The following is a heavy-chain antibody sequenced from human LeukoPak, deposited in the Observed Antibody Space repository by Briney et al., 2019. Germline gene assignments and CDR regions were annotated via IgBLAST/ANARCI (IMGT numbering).Heavy chain of an antibody. V-gene: IGHV3-30*18. J-gene: IGHJ4*02. D-gene: IGHD3-10*01. Sequence: GGALRLSCAASGFTFSSYVMHWVRQAPGKGLEWVAVISYDGSNKYYADSVKGRFTISRDNSKNTLYLQMNSLRAEDTAVYYCAKGRPYPAVGSSHFDYWGQGTLVTVSS. CDR3: AKGRPYPAVGSSHFDY. CDR2: ISYDGSNK. CDR1: GFTFSSYV.